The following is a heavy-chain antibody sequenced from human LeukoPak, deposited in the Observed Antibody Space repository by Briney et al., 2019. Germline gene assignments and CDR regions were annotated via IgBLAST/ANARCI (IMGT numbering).Heavy chain of an antibody. CDR2: IYSGGTI. J-gene: IGHJ4*02. CDR1: GFTISSNY. Sequence: PGRSLRLSCAASGFTISSNYMSWVRQAPGKGLEWVSVIYSGGTIYYADSVKGRFTISRDNSKNTLYLQMNSLRAEDTALYYCARYYYDSSGYYYFDSWGQGTLVTVSS. D-gene: IGHD3-22*01. CDR3: ARYYYDSSGYYYFDS. V-gene: IGHV3-53*01.